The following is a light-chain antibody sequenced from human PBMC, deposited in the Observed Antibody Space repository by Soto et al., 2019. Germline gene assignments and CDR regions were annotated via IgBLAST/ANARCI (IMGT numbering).Light chain of an antibody. CDR2: GAS. J-gene: IGKJ1*01. V-gene: IGKV3-15*01. CDR1: QSLNSN. CDR3: QQYNNWPPWP. Sequence: EKVMKKSPSALSVYTGERATLSCRASQSLNSNLAWYQQKPGQAPRLLIYGASTRATGIPARFSGSGSGTEFTLTISSLQSEDFAVYYCQQYNNWPPWPFGQGTKVDIK.